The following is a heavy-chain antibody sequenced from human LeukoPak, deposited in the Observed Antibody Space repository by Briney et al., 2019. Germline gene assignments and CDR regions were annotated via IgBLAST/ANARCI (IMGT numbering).Heavy chain of an antibody. D-gene: IGHD6-19*01. V-gene: IGHV3-66*02. J-gene: IGHJ4*02. CDR1: GYSFTSYW. CDR3: ARVAVAADY. CDR2: IYSGGST. Sequence: PGESLKISCKGSGYSFTSYWIGWVRQMPGKGLEWVSVIYSGGSTYYADSVKGRFTISRDNSKNTLYLQMNSLRAEDTAVYYCARVAVAADYWGQGTLVTVSS.